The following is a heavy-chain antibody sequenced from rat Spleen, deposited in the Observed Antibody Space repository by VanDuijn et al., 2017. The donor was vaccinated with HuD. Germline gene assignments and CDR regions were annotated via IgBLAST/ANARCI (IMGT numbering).Heavy chain of an antibody. V-gene: IGHV5-25*01. J-gene: IGHJ2*01. Sequence: EVQLVESGGGLVQPGRSLKLSCAASGFTFSNYDMAWVRQAPTTGLEWVASISPSGGSTYYRDSVKGRFTVSRDNAKSTLYLQMDSLRSEDTATYYCAIRRTGYFDYWGQGVMVTVSS. CDR2: ISPSGGST. D-gene: IGHD1-11*01. CDR3: AIRRTGYFDY. CDR1: GFTFSNYD.